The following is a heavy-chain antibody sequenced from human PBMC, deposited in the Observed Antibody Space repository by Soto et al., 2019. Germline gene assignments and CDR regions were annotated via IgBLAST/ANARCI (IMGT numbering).Heavy chain of an antibody. CDR1: GFTFSDYY. Sequence: GGSLRLSCAASGFTFSDYYMSWIRQAPGKGLEWVSYISSSGSTIYYADSVKGRFTISRDNAKNSLYLQMNSLRAEDTAVYYCAREVHDYIWGSYRHTFDYWGQGTLVTVSS. CDR2: ISSSGSTI. V-gene: IGHV3-11*01. J-gene: IGHJ4*02. D-gene: IGHD3-16*02. CDR3: AREVHDYIWGSYRHTFDY.